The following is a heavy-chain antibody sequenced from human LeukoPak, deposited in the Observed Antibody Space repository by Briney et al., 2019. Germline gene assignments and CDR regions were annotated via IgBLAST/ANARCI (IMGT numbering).Heavy chain of an antibody. J-gene: IGHJ4*02. CDR1: GYYISSGYY. Sequence: SETLSLTCTVSGYYISSGYYWGWIRQPPGKGLEWIGSIYHSGSSNYNPSLKSRVTISVDTSKNQFSLKLSSVTAADTAVYYCARGRATAAMIISFDCWGQGTLVTVSS. D-gene: IGHD2-2*01. V-gene: IGHV4-38-2*02. CDR2: IYHSGSS. CDR3: ARGRATAAMIISFDC.